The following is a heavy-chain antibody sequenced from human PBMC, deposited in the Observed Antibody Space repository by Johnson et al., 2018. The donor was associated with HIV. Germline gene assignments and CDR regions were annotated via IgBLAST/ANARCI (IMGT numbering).Heavy chain of an antibody. CDR2: LNWNGGST. CDR3: AKDLIAARRGCDAFDI. D-gene: IGHD6-6*01. Sequence: VQLVESGGGLVQPGGSLRLSCAASGFTFSSYDMHWVRQATGKGLEWVSGLNWNGGSTTYADSVKGRFTISRDNAKNSLYLQMNSLRAEDTAVYYCAKDLIAARRGCDAFDIWGQGTMVTVSS. V-gene: IGHV3-20*04. J-gene: IGHJ3*02. CDR1: GFTFSSYD.